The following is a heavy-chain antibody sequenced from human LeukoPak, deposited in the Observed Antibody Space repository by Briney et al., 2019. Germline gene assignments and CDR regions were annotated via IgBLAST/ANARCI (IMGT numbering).Heavy chain of an antibody. D-gene: IGHD2-21*02. CDR2: INHSGST. V-gene: IGHV4-34*01. CDR3: ARGSTPNCGGDCYPNDY. J-gene: IGHJ4*02. CDR1: GGSFSGYY. Sequence: PSETLSLTCAVYGGSFSGYYWSWIRQPPGKGLEWIGEINHSGSTNYNPSLKSRVTISVDTSKNQFSLKLSSVTAADTAVYYCARGSTPNCGGDCYPNDYWGQGTLVTVSS.